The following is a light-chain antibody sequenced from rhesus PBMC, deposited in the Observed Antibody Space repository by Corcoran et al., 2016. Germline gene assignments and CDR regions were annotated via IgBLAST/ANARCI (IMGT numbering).Light chain of an antibody. CDR1: QSVSSN. J-gene: IGKJ2*01. V-gene: IGKV3-42*03. Sequence: EIVMTQSPATLSLSPGEGATLSCRASQSVSSNLAWYQQKPGQAPRLLIYGASNRATGLPDRFSGSGSGTEFTLTMKNLEPEEFAVYFCQQYSDWYSFGQGTKVEIK. CDR3: QQYSDWYS. CDR2: GAS.